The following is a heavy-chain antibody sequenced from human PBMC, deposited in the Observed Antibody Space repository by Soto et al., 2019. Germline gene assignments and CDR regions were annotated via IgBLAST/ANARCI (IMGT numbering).Heavy chain of an antibody. CDR1: GGSISSGGYY. V-gene: IGHV4-31*03. CDR3: ATYGSGTYKPTTFDY. CDR2: IYYSGST. D-gene: IGHD3-10*01. Sequence: QVQLQESGPGLVKPSQTLSLTCTVSGGSISSGGYYWSWILQHPGKGLEWIGYIYYSGSTYYNPSLKSRVTISVDTSKNPFSLKLSSVPAADTAVYYCATYGSGTYKPTTFDYWGQGTLVTVSS. J-gene: IGHJ4*02.